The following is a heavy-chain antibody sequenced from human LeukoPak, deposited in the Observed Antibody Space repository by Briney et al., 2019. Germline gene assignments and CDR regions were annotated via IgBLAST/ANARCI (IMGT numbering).Heavy chain of an antibody. D-gene: IGHD3-10*01. CDR3: AKGGGYFGSGSYSRCHYFDY. J-gene: IGHJ4*02. V-gene: IGHV3-23*01. Sequence: QSGGSLRLSCAASGFTFSSYAMSWVRQAPGKGLEWVSVISGSGGSTYYADSVKGRFTISRDNSKNTLYLQMNSLRAEDTAVYYCAKGGGYFGSGSYSRCHYFDYWGQGTLVTVSS. CDR1: GFTFSSYA. CDR2: ISGSGGST.